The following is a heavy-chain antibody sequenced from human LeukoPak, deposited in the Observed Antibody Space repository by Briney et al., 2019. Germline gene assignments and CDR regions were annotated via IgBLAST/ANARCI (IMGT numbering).Heavy chain of an antibody. J-gene: IGHJ4*02. V-gene: IGHV3-43*01. Sequence: GGSLRLSCAASGFIFDDYIMHWVRQAPGKGLEWVSLISWDGGSTDYADSVKGRFTISRDNNKNSLYLQMNSLRTEDSALYYCAKDYTGYSSGYYFFDYWGQGTLVTVSS. CDR1: GFIFDDYI. CDR2: ISWDGGST. CDR3: AKDYTGYSSGYYFFDY. D-gene: IGHD6-19*01.